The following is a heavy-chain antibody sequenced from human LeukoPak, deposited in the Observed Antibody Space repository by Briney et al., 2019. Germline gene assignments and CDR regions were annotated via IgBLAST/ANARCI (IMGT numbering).Heavy chain of an antibody. D-gene: IGHD3-3*01. CDR1: GFTFSSYW. CDR3: ARGYNDFWSGSQFVS. V-gene: IGHV3-74*01. J-gene: IGHJ4*02. Sequence: GGSLRLSCAASGFTFSSYWMHWVRQAPGKGLVWVSRINSDGSSTSYADSVKGRFTISRDNAKNTLYLQMNSLRAEDTAVYYCARGYNDFWSGSQFVSWGQGTLVIVSS. CDR2: INSDGSST.